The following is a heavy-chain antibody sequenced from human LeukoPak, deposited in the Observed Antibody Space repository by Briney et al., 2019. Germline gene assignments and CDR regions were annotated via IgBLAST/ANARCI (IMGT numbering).Heavy chain of an antibody. D-gene: IGHD2-8*01. Sequence: SETLSLTCTVSGASITIGAESYHWGWIRQTPGKGLEWIGTIYYTGISYYNPSLESRVTSSLDTSKNQFSLTLNSVTAADTAVYYCVRADYNGGNPGSFDIWGRGTMVTVSS. CDR3: VRADYNGGNPGSFDI. CDR1: GASITIGAESYH. CDR2: IYYTGIS. J-gene: IGHJ3*02. V-gene: IGHV4-39*07.